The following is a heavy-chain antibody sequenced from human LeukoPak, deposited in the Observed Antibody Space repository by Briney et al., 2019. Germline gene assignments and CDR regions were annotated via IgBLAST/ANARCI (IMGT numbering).Heavy chain of an antibody. CDR1: GGSFSGYY. V-gene: IGHV4-34*01. Sequence: KPSETLSLXCAVYGGSFSGYYWSWIRQPPGKGLEWIGEINHSGSTNYNPSLMSRVTISVDTSKNQFSLKLSSVTAADTAVYYCARGTYPLYYDSSGYYRYWGQGTLVTVSS. CDR2: INHSGST. D-gene: IGHD3-22*01. J-gene: IGHJ4*02. CDR3: ARGTYPLYYDSSGYYRY.